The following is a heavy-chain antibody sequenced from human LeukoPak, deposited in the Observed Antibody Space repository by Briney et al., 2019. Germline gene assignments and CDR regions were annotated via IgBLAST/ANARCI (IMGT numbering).Heavy chain of an antibody. J-gene: IGHJ4*02. V-gene: IGHV1-2*02. CDR1: GYTFTGYY. Sequence: GASVKVSCKASGYTFTGYYMHWVRQAPGQGLEWMGWINPNSGSTNYAQKFQGRVTMTRDTSISTAYMELSRLRSDDTAVHYCAREGDFWSGYSHNEFDYWGQGTLVTVSS. CDR3: AREGDFWSGYSHNEFDY. D-gene: IGHD3-3*01. CDR2: INPNSGST.